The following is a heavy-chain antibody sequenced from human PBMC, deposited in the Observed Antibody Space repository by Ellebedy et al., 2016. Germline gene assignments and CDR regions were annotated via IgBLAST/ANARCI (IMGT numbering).Heavy chain of an antibody. CDR2: IFHTGST. J-gene: IGHJ4*02. V-gene: IGHV4-30-4*01. CDR3: ARLNFGESFFDK. Sequence: SETLSLXXTVSGDSFSGGSYHWSWIRQSPGRGLEWLGYIFHTGSTYYNPSLESRLHISVDPSKMQFSLKLSSVTATDTAVYYCARLNFGESFFDKWGQGTLVAVSS. CDR1: GDSFSGGSYH. D-gene: IGHD3-10*01.